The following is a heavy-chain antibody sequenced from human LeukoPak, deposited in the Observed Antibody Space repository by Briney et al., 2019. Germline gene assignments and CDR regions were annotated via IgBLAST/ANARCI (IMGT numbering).Heavy chain of an antibody. CDR1: GGTFSSYA. V-gene: IGHV1-69*13. J-gene: IGHJ6*03. D-gene: IGHD5/OR15-5a*01. CDR3: ARRLDYYYYMDV. CDR2: IIPIFGTA. Sequence: SVKVSXKASGGTFSSYAISWVRQAPGQGLEWMGGIIPIFGTANYAQKFQGRVTITADESTSTAYMELSSLRSEDTAVYYCARRLDYYYYMDVWGKGTTVTVSS.